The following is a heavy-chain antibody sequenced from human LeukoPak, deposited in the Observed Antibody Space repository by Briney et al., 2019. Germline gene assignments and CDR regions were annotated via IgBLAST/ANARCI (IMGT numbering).Heavy chain of an antibody. CDR1: GGSFSGYY. V-gene: IGHV4-34*01. CDR2: INHSGST. D-gene: IGHD3-9*01. J-gene: IGHJ3*02. Sequence: PSETLSLTCAVYGGSFSGYYWSWIRQPPGKGLEWIGEINHSGSTNYNPSLKSRVTISVDTSKNQFSLTLSSVTAADTAVYYCARMFRTIWRLRRGAFDIWGQGTMVTVSS. CDR3: ARMFRTIWRLRRGAFDI.